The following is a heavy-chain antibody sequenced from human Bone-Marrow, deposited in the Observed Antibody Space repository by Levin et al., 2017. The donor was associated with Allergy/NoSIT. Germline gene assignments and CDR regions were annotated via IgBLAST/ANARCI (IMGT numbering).Heavy chain of an antibody. Sequence: SCAASGFTFSSYAMHWVRQAPGKGLEWVAVISYDGSNKYYADSVKGRFTISRDNSKNTLYLQMNSLRAEDTAVYYCARDNRDDAFDIWGQGTMVTVSS. J-gene: IGHJ3*02. V-gene: IGHV3-30-3*01. CDR3: ARDNRDDAFDI. CDR1: GFTFSSYA. CDR2: ISYDGSNK.